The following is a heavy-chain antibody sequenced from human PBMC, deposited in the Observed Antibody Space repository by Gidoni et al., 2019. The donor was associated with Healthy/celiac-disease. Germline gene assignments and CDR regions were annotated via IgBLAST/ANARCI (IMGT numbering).Heavy chain of an antibody. J-gene: IGHJ6*02. Sequence: QVQLQQSGPGLVTPSQTLSLNCAISGDSVSSNSAAWNWIMQSPSRGLECLGRTYYRYKWYNDYAVSVKSRITINPDTSKNQFSLQLNSVTPEDTAVYYCARTGYSLTGGGMDVWGQGTTVTVSS. D-gene: IGHD6-13*01. CDR2: TYYRYKWYN. V-gene: IGHV6-1*01. CDR1: GDSVSSNSAA. CDR3: ARTGYSLTGGGMDV.